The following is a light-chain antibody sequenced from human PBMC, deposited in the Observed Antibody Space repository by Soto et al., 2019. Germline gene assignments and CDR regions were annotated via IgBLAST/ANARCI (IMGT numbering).Light chain of an antibody. J-gene: IGLJ1*01. CDR2: DVG. CDR3: SSYSSSNTQV. CDR1: SSDVGGYDY. V-gene: IGLV2-14*03. Sequence: SAVPQPASVSGSPGQSITISCTGTSSDVGGYDYVSWYQHYPGKAPKLMIYDVGNRPSGVSNRFSGSKSGNTASLTISGLQAEDEADYYCSSYSSSNTQVFGTGTKVTVL.